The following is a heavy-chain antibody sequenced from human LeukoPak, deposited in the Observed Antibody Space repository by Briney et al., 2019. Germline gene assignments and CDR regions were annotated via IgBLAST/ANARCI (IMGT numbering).Heavy chain of an antibody. V-gene: IGHV1-24*01. D-gene: IGHD3-16*02. CDR2: FYPEDGET. J-gene: IGHJ4*02. CDR1: GYTLTELS. Sequence: ASVKVSCKVSGYTLTELSMHWVRQAPGRGLEWMGGFYPEDGETIYAQKFQGRVTMTEDTSTDTAYMELSSLRSEDTAVYYCATADYVWGSYRSHLDYWGQGTLVTVSS. CDR3: ATADYVWGSYRSHLDY.